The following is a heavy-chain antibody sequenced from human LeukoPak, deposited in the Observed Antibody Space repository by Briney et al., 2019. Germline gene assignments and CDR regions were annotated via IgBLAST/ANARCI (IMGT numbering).Heavy chain of an antibody. V-gene: IGHV3-30-3*01. CDR2: ISYDGSNE. CDR1: GFTFSSYA. CDR3: ARDGQTYDAFDI. J-gene: IGHJ3*02. Sequence: GGSLRLSCAASGFTFSSYAMHWVRQAPGKGLEWVAVISYDGSNEYYADSVKGRFTISRDNAKNSLYLQMNSLRAEDTAVYYCARDGQTYDAFDIWGQGTMVTVSS.